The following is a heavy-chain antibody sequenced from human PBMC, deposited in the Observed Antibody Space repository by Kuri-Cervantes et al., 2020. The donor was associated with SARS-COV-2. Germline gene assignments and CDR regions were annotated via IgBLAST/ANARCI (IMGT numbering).Heavy chain of an antibody. V-gene: IGHV3-11*01. D-gene: IGHD2-2*01. CDR2: ISSSGSTI. Sequence: LSLTCAASGFTFSDYYMSWIRQAPGKGLEWVSYISSSGSTIYYADSVKGRFTISRDNAKNSLYLQMNSLRAEDTAVYYCAKDLGYCSSTSCPFVHDAFDIWGQGTMVTVSS. CDR3: AKDLGYCSSTSCPFVHDAFDI. J-gene: IGHJ3*02. CDR1: GFTFSDYY.